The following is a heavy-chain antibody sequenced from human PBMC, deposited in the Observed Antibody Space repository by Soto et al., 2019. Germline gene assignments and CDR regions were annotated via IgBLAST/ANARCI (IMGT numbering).Heavy chain of an antibody. CDR1: GFTFGDYA. V-gene: IGHV3-49*03. CDR2: IRSKAYGGTT. Sequence: GGSLRLSCTASGFTFGDYAMSWFRQAPGKGLEWVGFIRSKAYGGTTEYAASVKGRFTISRDDSKSIAYLQMNSLKTEDTAVYYCTRLGYCSGGSCHADAIDICGQATSVTVSS. D-gene: IGHD2-15*01. J-gene: IGHJ3*02. CDR3: TRLGYCSGGSCHADAIDI.